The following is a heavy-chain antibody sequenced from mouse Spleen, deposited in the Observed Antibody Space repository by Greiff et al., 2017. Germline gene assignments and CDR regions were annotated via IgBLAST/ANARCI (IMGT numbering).Heavy chain of an antibody. Sequence: EVLLVESGGGLVKPGGSLKLSCAASGFTFSSYAMSWVRQTPEKRLEWVASISSGGSTYYPDSVKGRFTISRDNARNILYLQMRSLRSEDTAMYYCARHYGSSSWFAYWGQGTLVTVSA. CDR3: ARHYGSSSWFAY. CDR2: ISSGGST. J-gene: IGHJ3*01. D-gene: IGHD1-1*01. CDR1: GFTFSSYA. V-gene: IGHV5-6-5*01.